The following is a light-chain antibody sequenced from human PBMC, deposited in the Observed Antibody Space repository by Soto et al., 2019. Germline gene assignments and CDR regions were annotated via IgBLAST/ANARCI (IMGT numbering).Light chain of an antibody. V-gene: IGKV1-9*01. CDR1: QDISIY. CDR2: GAS. J-gene: IGKJ4*01. CDR3: QQLHSFVLT. Sequence: IQLTQSPSSLSASIGDRVTITCRASQDISIYLAWYQQKSGEAPRLLIYGASTLQSGVPSRSRGSRSGTDFTLTIQCLQPEDFATYYYQQLHSFVLTFGGGTKVEMK.